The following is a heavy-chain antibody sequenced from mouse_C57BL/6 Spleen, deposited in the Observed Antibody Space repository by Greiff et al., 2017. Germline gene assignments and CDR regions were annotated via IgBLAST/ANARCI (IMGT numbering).Heavy chain of an antibody. CDR2: IDPSDSYT. Sequence: QVQLQQPGAELVMPGASVKLSCKASGYTFTSYWMHWVKQRPGQGLEWIGEIDPSDSYTNYNQKFKGKSTLTVDKSSSTAYMQLSSLTSEDSAVYYCAIYYYGSSPYYAMDYWGQGTSGTVSS. CDR1: GYTFTSYW. D-gene: IGHD1-1*01. J-gene: IGHJ4*01. CDR3: AIYYYGSSPYYAMDY. V-gene: IGHV1-69*01.